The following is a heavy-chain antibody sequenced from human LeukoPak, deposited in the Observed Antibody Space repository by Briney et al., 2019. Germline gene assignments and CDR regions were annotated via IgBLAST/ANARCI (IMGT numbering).Heavy chain of an antibody. CDR2: IKQEGSEK. V-gene: IGHV3-7*03. CDR1: GFAFSSYW. CDR3: ARVGPLLWFGESPGYYYYGMDV. D-gene: IGHD3-10*01. J-gene: IGHJ6*04. Sequence: PGGSLRLSCAAAGFAFSSYWMSWVRQAPGKGLEWVANIKQEGSEKYYVDSVKGRFTISRDNAKNSLYLQMNSLRAEDTAVYYCARVGPLLWFGESPGYYYYGMDVWGKGTTVTVSS.